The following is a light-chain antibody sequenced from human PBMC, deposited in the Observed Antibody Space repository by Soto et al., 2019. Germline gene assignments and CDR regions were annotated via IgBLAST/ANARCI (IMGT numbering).Light chain of an antibody. J-gene: IGKJ1*01. CDR1: QSIRSNY. V-gene: IGKV3-20*01. CDR2: GAF. CDR3: QQYGSSPVT. Sequence: EIVLTQSPGTGSWSPRGIARRGFMSSQSIRSNYLAWYQQKPGQAPRFLIYGAFSRATGIPDRFSGSGSGTDFTLTISRLEPEDFAVYYCQQYGSSPVTFGQGTKVDIK.